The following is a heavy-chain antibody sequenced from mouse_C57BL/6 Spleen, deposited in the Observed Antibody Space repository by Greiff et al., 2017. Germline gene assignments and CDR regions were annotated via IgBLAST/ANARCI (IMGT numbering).Heavy chain of an antibody. D-gene: IGHD1-1*01. J-gene: IGHJ2*01. CDR2: IYPGSGST. CDR1: GYTFTSYW. Sequence: QVQLKQPGAELVKPGASVKMSCKASGYTFTSYWITWVKQRPGQGLEWIGDIYPGSGSTNYNEKFKSKATLTVDTSSSTAYMQLSSLTSEDSAVYYCARQDYGSSREVFDYWGQGTTLTVSS. V-gene: IGHV1-55*01. CDR3: ARQDYGSSREVFDY.